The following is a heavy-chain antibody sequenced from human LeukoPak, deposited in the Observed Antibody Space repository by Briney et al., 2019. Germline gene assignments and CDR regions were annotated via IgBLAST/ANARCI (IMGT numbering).Heavy chain of an antibody. D-gene: IGHD3-22*01. V-gene: IGHV1-69*05. Sequence: GGSVKVSCKASGGTFSSYAISWVRQAPGQGLEWMGRIIPIFGTANYAQKFQGRVTITTDESTSTAYMELSSLRSEDTAVYYCARATYYYDSSGYYHDAFDIWGQGTMVTVSS. CDR1: GGTFSSYA. CDR2: IIPIFGTA. J-gene: IGHJ3*02. CDR3: ARATYYYDSSGYYHDAFDI.